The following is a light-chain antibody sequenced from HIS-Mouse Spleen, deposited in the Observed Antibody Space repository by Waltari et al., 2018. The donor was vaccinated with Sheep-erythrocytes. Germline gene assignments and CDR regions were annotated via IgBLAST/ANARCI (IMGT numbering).Light chain of an antibody. CDR1: QGSSSW. J-gene: IGKJ5*01. Sequence: DIQMTQSPSSVSASVGDRVTITCRASQGSSSWLAWYQQKTGKAPKLLIYAASSLQSGVPSRFSGSGSGTDFTLTISSLQPEDFATYYCQQANSFPITFGQGTRLEIK. CDR3: QQANSFPIT. CDR2: AAS. V-gene: IGKV1-12*01.